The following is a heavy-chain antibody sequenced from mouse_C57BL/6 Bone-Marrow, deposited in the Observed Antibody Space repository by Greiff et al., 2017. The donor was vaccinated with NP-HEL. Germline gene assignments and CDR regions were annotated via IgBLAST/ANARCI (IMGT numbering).Heavy chain of an antibody. CDR1: GYTFTSYW. V-gene: IGHV1-61*01. J-gene: IGHJ1*03. Sequence: VKLQQPGAELVRPGSSVKLSCKASGYTFTSYWMDWVKQRPGQGLEWIGNIYPSDSETHYNQKFKDKATLTVDKSSSTADMQLSSLTSEDSAVYDCARGGFYSGSSPYWYFDVWGTGTTVTVSS. D-gene: IGHD1-1*01. CDR3: ARGGFYSGSSPYWYFDV. CDR2: IYPSDSET.